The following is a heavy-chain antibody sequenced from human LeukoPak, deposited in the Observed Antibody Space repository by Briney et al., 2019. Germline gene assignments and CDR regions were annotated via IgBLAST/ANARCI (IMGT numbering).Heavy chain of an antibody. Sequence: PGGSLRLSCAASGFTFSSYGMHWVRQALGKGLEWVAFIRYDGSNKYYADSVKGRFTISRDNSKNTLYLQMNSLRAEDTAVYYCAKDHIVVVPAAIQWVFDYWGQGTLVTVSS. V-gene: IGHV3-30*02. CDR2: IRYDGSNK. D-gene: IGHD2-2*01. CDR3: AKDHIVVVPAAIQWVFDY. CDR1: GFTFSSYG. J-gene: IGHJ4*02.